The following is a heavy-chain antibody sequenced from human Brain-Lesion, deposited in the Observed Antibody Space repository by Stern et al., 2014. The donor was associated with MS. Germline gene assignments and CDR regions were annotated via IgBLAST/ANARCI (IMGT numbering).Heavy chain of an antibody. CDR1: GLTFSTYA. CDR2: TTGSGDRT. CDR3: AKNFIPAAKTRDALDI. J-gene: IGHJ3*02. V-gene: IGHV3-23*04. Sequence: EVQLVESGGGLVQPGGSVRLSCSASGLTFSTYAMTWVRQAPGKGLEWVSATTGSGDRTYYTDSVKGRFTISRDNSKNTLYLQMNSLKIEDTAVYYCAKNFIPAAKTRDALDIWGQGTLVTVSS. D-gene: IGHD6-25*01.